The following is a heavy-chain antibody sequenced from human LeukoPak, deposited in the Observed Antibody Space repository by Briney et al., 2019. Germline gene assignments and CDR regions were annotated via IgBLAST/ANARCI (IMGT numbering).Heavy chain of an antibody. Sequence: GGSLRLSCAAFGFSFRSYAMHWVRQAPGKGLEFVSAISSDGSTPYYADSVKGRFTISRDNSKNTLYLQMGSLRAEDMAVYYCARVFGGHTNGLDYWGHRSLVTVSS. V-gene: IGHV3-64*02. CDR1: GFSFRSYA. CDR2: ISSDGSTP. J-gene: IGHJ4*01. CDR3: ARVFGGHTNGLDY. D-gene: IGHD2-8*01.